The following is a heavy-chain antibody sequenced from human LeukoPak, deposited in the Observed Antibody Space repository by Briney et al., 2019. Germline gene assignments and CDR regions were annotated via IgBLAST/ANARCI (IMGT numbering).Heavy chain of an antibody. CDR3: AKSIGTIVVITTFDY. J-gene: IGHJ4*02. V-gene: IGHV3-9*03. CDR1: GFTFDDYA. CDR2: ISWNSGSI. Sequence: GGSLRLSCAASGFTFDDYAMRWVRQAPGKGLEWVSGISWNSGSIGYADSVKGRFTISRDNAKNSLYLQMNSLRAEDMALYYCAKSIGTIVVITTFDYWGQGTLVTVSS. D-gene: IGHD3-22*01.